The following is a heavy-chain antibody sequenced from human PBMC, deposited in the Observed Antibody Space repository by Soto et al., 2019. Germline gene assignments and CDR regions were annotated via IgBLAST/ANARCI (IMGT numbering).Heavy chain of an antibody. V-gene: IGHV4-31*03. J-gene: IGHJ5*02. CDR2: IFYSGTT. Sequence: QVQLQESGPGLVKPSQTLSLTCTVSGVSISRGGYYWSWIRQHPGKGLEWIGYIFYSGTTYYNPALKRRVTISVDTSKNQFSLKLSSVTVADTAVYYCARSVDPWGQGTLVTVSS. CDR1: GVSISRGGYY. CDR3: ARSVDP.